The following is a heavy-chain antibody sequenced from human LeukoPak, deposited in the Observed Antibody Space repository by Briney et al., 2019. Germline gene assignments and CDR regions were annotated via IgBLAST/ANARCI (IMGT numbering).Heavy chain of an antibody. CDR3: AEGLKYCSGGSCSLYMDV. CDR2: LWDDGSRK. V-gene: IGHV3-33*06. Sequence: GGSLRLSCAASGFTFSAYDMHWVRQAPGKGLEWVAVLWDDGSRKYSADSVRGRFTISRDNSKNTLYLQMNSLRAEDTAVYYCAEGLKYCSGGSCSLYMDVWGKGTTVTVSS. D-gene: IGHD2-15*01. CDR1: GFTFSAYD. J-gene: IGHJ6*03.